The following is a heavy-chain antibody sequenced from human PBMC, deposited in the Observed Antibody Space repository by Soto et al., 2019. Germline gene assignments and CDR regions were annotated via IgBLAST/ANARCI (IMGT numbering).Heavy chain of an antibody. Sequence: PGGSLRLSCAASGFTFSSYWMSWVRQAPGKGLEWVANIKEDGSEKNYVDSVKGQFTISRDNAKNSLYLQMNSLRAEDTAVYYCARERYYYGSGDYWGQGTLVPVSS. V-gene: IGHV3-7*01. CDR1: GFTFSSYW. D-gene: IGHD3-10*01. CDR2: IKEDGSEK. J-gene: IGHJ4*02. CDR3: ARERYYYGSGDY.